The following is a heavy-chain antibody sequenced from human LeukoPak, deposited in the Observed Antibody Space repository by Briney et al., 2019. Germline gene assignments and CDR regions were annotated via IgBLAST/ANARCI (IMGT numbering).Heavy chain of an antibody. J-gene: IGHJ5*02. CDR1: GFTVSSNY. V-gene: IGHV3-30*02. CDR2: VRYDGSNS. Sequence: TGGFLRLSCAASGFTVSSNYMSWVRQAPGRGLEWVAFVRYDGSNSWYADTVRGRLIISRDNSRNTLYLQMNNLRIEDTAVYYCAKSVTGITWFDPWGQGTLVTVSS. D-gene: IGHD6-19*01. CDR3: AKSVTGITWFDP.